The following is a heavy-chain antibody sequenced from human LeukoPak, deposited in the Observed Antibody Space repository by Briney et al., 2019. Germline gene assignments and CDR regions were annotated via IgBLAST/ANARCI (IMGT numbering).Heavy chain of an antibody. D-gene: IGHD6-13*01. CDR2: IYHSGST. J-gene: IGHJ4*02. Sequence: SETLSLTCTVSGYSISSGYYWGWIRQPPGKGLEWIGIIYHSGSTYYNPSLKSRVTISVDTSKNQFSLKLSSVTAADTAVYYCARDRGAAAGTYPYYFDYWGQGTLVTVSS. CDR1: GYSISSGYY. V-gene: IGHV4-38-2*02. CDR3: ARDRGAAAGTYPYYFDY.